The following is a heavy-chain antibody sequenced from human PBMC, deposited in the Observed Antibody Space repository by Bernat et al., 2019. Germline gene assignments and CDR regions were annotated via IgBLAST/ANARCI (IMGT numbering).Heavy chain of an antibody. CDR3: ARVAGASWDY. CDR1: GFTFSSYS. CDR2: ISSSGSYI. Sequence: EVQLVESGGGLVKPGGSLRLSCAASGFTFSSYSMNWVRQAPGKGLEWVSSISSSGSYIYYADSVKGRFTISRDNAKNSLYLQMNSLRAEDSAVYYCARVAGASWDYWGQGTLVTVSS. J-gene: IGHJ4*02. V-gene: IGHV3-21*01. D-gene: IGHD6-19*01.